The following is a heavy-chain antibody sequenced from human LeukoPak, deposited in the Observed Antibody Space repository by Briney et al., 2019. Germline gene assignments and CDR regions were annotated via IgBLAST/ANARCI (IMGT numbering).Heavy chain of an antibody. D-gene: IGHD3-16*01. CDR2: MNNDGRVI. Sequence: GGSLRLSCAGSGITFSSYWMHWVRQAPGKGLVWVSRMNNDGRVITYADSVKGRFTISRDNAENTLYLQMNSLRAEDTAVYYCAREFEATGFWALDYWGQGTLVTASS. CDR1: GITFSSYW. V-gene: IGHV3-74*01. J-gene: IGHJ4*02. CDR3: AREFEATGFWALDY.